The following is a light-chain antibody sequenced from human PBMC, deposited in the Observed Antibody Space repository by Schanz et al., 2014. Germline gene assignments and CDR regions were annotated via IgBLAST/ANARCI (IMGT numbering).Light chain of an antibody. Sequence: DIQMTQSPSSLSASVGDRVTITCRASQGISNYLAWYQETPRKVPKFLVYAASTSQSGVPSRFGGSGSGTDFTLTISSLQPEDFATYYCQQLNSPRTFGGGTKVEIK. J-gene: IGKJ4*01. V-gene: IGKV1-27*01. CDR3: QQLNSPRT. CDR1: QGISNY. CDR2: AAS.